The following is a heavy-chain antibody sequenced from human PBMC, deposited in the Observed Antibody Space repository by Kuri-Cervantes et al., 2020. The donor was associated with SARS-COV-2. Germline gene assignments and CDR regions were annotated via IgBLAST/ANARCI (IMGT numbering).Heavy chain of an antibody. Sequence: GESLKISCAASGFTFSSSAMSWVRQAPGKGLEWVSDISGSGDNTYYADPVKGRFTISRDNSKNTLYLQMNSLRAEDTAVYYCASLGPGGLRYPNDWGQGTLVTVSS. CDR3: ASLGPGGLRYPND. CDR1: GFTFSSSA. CDR2: ISGSGDNT. D-gene: IGHD3-9*01. V-gene: IGHV3-23*01. J-gene: IGHJ4*02.